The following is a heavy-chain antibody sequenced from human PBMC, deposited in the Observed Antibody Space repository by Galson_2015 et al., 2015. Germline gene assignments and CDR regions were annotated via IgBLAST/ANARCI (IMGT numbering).Heavy chain of an antibody. CDR2: TTASGGST. CDR1: GFSFSSYA. V-gene: IGHV3-23*01. D-gene: IGHD4-11*01. J-gene: IGHJ4*02. Sequence: SLRLSCAASGFSFSSYAMSWVRQAPGKGLEWVSLTTASGGSTYYADSVKGRFTISRDNSKNTLYLQMNSLRAEDTAIYYCARDHADGDYSNPYNWGQGTLVTVSS. CDR3: ARDHADGDYSNPYN.